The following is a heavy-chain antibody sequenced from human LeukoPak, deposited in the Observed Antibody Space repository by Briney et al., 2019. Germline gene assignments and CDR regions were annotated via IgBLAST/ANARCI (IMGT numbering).Heavy chain of an antibody. J-gene: IGHJ4*02. CDR2: SGST. D-gene: IGHD2-21*02. CDR1: GGSISSYY. CDR3: ARDRNFGGDYRIYFDY. V-gene: IGHV4-4*07. Sequence: PSETLSLTCTVSGGSISSYYWSWIRQPAGKGLEWIGRSGSTNYNPSLKSRVTMSVDTSKNQFSLKLSSVTAADTAVYYCARDRNFGGDYRIYFDYWGQGILVTVSS.